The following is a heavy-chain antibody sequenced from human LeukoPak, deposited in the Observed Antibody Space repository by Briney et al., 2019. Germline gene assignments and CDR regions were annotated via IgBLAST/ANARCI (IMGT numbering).Heavy chain of an antibody. CDR3: ARSAHFYYDSSSYGVAFDI. CDR2: IYYSGSI. CDR1: GGSISSAY. D-gene: IGHD3-22*01. Sequence: SETLCLTCTDPGGSISSAYWSWIRQPPEKGLGWIGYIYYSGSIKYNPYPKSRVTLSVHTTKNQLPLNLSSVTAADTAMYYCARSAHFYYDSSSYGVAFDIWGQGEMVTVSS. V-gene: IGHV4-59*01. J-gene: IGHJ3*02.